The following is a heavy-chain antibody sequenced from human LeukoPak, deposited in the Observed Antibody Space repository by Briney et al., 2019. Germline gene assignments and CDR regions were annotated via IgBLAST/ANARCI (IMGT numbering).Heavy chain of an antibody. Sequence: SETLSLTCAVYGGSFSGYYWSWIRQPPGKGLEWIGEINHSGSTNYNPSLKSRVTISVDTSKNQLSLKLSSVTAADTAVYYCARGRYGAYDYWGQGTLVTVSS. CDR1: GGSFSGYY. D-gene: IGHD1-1*01. CDR2: INHSGST. V-gene: IGHV4-34*01. J-gene: IGHJ4*02. CDR3: ARGRYGAYDY.